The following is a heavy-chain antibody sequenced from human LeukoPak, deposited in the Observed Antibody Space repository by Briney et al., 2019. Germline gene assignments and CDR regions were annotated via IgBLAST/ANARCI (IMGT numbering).Heavy chain of an antibody. D-gene: IGHD4-17*01. Sequence: GGSLRLSCAASGFTFSSYWMSWVRQAPEKGLEWVANIKQDGSEKYYVDSVKGRFTISRDNAKNSLYLQMNSLRAEDTAVYYCARGGHYGDYGWYYFDYWGQGTLVTVSS. CDR3: ARGGHYGDYGWYYFDY. V-gene: IGHV3-7*01. J-gene: IGHJ4*02. CDR1: GFTFSSYW. CDR2: IKQDGSEK.